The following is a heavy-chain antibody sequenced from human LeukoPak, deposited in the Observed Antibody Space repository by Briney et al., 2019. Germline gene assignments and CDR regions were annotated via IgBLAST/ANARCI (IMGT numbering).Heavy chain of an antibody. D-gene: IGHD3-22*01. V-gene: IGHV3-15*07. CDR2: IKSKTDGGTA. CDR3: NSLDSSGARGGAGFDY. CDR1: GFTFSNAW. Sequence: GGSLRLSCAASGFTFSNAWMNWVRQAPGKGLEWVGRIKSKTDGGTADYAAPVKGRFTISRDDSKNTLYLQMNSLKTEDTAVYYCNSLDSSGARGGAGFDYWGQGTLVTVSS. J-gene: IGHJ4*02.